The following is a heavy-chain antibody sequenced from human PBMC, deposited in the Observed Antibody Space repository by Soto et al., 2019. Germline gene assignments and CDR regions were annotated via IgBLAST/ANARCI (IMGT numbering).Heavy chain of an antibody. J-gene: IGHJ4*01. Sequence: SLRLSCAASGFTFRTYGMHWVRQAPGKGLEWVAVIWSDGSYKIYADSVKGRFTISRDNSKNTLYLQLNSLRVEDTAVYYCATDAGSAPFDYWGHGTLVTVSS. CDR1: GFTFRTYG. V-gene: IGHV3-33*08. CDR2: IWSDGSYK. CDR3: ATDAGSAPFDY. D-gene: IGHD3-10*01.